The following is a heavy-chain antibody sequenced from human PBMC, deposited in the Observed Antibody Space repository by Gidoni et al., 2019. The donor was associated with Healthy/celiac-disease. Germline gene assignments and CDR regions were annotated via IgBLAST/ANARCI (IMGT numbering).Heavy chain of an antibody. Sequence: EVQLVESGGGLVQPGGSLILSCDVSGFSFSTYWMRWVRQALGKGLGRGPNMDQDGSEKRYVDSVKGRFNSSRDNAKNSLYLQMTSLRAEDTAVYYCARDLLIRYYDDSGLLDYWGQGTLVTVSS. CDR2: MDQDGSEK. J-gene: IGHJ4*02. D-gene: IGHD3-22*01. CDR1: GFSFSTYW. V-gene: IGHV3-7*01. CDR3: ARDLLIRYYDDSGLLDY.